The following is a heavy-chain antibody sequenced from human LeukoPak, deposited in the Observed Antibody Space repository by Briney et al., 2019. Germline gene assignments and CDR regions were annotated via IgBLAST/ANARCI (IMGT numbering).Heavy chain of an antibody. J-gene: IGHJ4*02. CDR1: GFSFKNAW. CDR3: AKQLGYCSDGSCYFPY. D-gene: IGHD2-15*01. V-gene: IGHV3-23*01. CDR2: ISNNGGYT. Sequence: GGSLRLSCVMSGFSFKNAWMNWVRQAPGKGLEWVSAISNNGGYTYYADSVQGRFTISRDNSKSTLCLQMNSLRAEDTAVYYCAKQLGYCSDGSCYFPYWGQGTLVTVSS.